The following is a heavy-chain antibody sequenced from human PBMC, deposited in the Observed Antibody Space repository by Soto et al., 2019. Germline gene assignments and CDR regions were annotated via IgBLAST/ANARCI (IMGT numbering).Heavy chain of an antibody. V-gene: IGHV3-48*03. CDR2: ISSAGDSS. Sequence: GGSLRLSCAASGFTFSSYEMNWVRQAPGKTLEWVSYISSAGDSSYYADSVKSRFTISRDNAKNSLYLQMNSLRVEDTAVYYCARVYCSTTTCHVQAFDSWGQGTLVTVS. J-gene: IGHJ4*02. CDR3: ARVYCSTTTCHVQAFDS. CDR1: GFTFSSYE. D-gene: IGHD2-2*01.